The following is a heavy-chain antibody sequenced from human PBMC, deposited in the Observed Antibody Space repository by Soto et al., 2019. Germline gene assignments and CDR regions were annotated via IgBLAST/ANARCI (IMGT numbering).Heavy chain of an antibody. J-gene: IGHJ5*02. Sequence: SYATMCLSRSVAAGSMVTNDCNWIRQPRGKGLEWIGYVYYNGSTNYNPSLKSRITISVDTSKNQFSLNLSSVTAADTAVYYCARVPAASSWFDPWGQATLVTVS. CDR2: VYYNGST. CDR1: AGSMVTND. V-gene: IGHV4-59*01. D-gene: IGHD2-15*01. CDR3: ARVPAASSWFDP.